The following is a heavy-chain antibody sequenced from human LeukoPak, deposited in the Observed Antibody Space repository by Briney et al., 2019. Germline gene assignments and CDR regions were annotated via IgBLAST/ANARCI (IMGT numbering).Heavy chain of an antibody. D-gene: IGHD6-13*01. J-gene: IGHJ4*02. CDR2: IHHSGST. Sequence: PSVTLSLTCAVSGDSISSNNWWSWVRQPPGKGLEWVGEIHHSGSTNYNPSLKSRVTISVDTSKNQFSLKLSSVTAADTAVYYCARREIIGAAEYLDYWGQETLVTVSS. V-gene: IGHV4-4*02. CDR1: GDSISSNNW. CDR3: ARREIIGAAEYLDY.